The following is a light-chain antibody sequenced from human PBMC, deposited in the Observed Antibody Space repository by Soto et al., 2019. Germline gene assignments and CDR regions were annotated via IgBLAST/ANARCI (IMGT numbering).Light chain of an antibody. CDR3: SSYAGSNHWV. Sequence: QSVLTQPPSPSGSPGQSVTISCTGTSSDVGSYNNVSWYQQRPGKAPKLMIYEVSKRPSGVPDRVSGSKSGNTASLTVAGRQAEDEADYYGSSYAGSNHWVFGGGTKLTVL. V-gene: IGLV2-8*01. J-gene: IGLJ3*02. CDR1: SSDVGSYNN. CDR2: EVS.